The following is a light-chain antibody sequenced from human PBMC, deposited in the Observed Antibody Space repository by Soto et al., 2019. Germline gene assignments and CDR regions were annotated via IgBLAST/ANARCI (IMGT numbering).Light chain of an antibody. CDR1: TSDIGGHDY. Sequence: QSALTQPASVSASPGQSITISRTGATSDIGGHDYVSWYQHPPGKAPKLMIYEVSNRPSGVSNRFSGSKSGNTASLTISGLQAEDEADYYCSSYTSSSTYVFGTGTKVTVL. V-gene: IGLV2-14*01. J-gene: IGLJ1*01. CDR3: SSYTSSSTYV. CDR2: EVS.